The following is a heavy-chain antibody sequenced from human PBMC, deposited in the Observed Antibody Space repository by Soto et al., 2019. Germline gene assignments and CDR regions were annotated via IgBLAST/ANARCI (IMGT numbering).Heavy chain of an antibody. J-gene: IGHJ5*02. CDR1: GYTFTSYG. D-gene: IGHD3-3*01. V-gene: IGHV1-18*01. Sequence: ASVKVSCKASGYTFTSYGISWVRQAPGQGLEWMGWISAYDGNTNYAQKLQGRVTMTTDTSTSTAYMELRSLRSDDTAVYYCARDPSITIFGVVIAGPQFDPWGQGTLVTVSS. CDR3: ARDPSITIFGVVIAGPQFDP. CDR2: ISAYDGNT.